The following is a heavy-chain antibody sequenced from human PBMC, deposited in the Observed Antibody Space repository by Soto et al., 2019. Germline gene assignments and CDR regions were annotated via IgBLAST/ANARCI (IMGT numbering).Heavy chain of an antibody. CDR2: FIPVYRTL. CDR1: GGSFGNSA. CDR3: ATGVIWIGYCTVDS. V-gene: IGHV1-69*01. J-gene: IGHJ4*02. D-gene: IGHD3-3*01. Sequence: QVQLVQSGAEVKKPGSSVKVSCKASGGSFGNSAINWVRQTPGQGLEWLGGFIPVYRTLNYAQKIQGRVTITADESTGTAYMTLSSLASDDTAVYYCATGVIWIGYCTVDSWGQGTRVTVSS.